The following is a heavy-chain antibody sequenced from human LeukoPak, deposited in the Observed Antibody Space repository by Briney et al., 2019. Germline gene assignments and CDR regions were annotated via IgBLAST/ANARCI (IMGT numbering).Heavy chain of an antibody. D-gene: IGHD3-3*01. Sequence: SETLSLTCTVSGYSISSGYYWGWIRQPPGKGLEWIGSIYHSGSTYYNPSLKSRVTISVDTSKNQFSLKLSSVTAADTAVYYCARDIRGPNSDYDFWSGPSYYYMDVWGKGTTVTVSS. CDR1: GYSISSGYY. V-gene: IGHV4-38-2*02. CDR3: ARDIRGPNSDYDFWSGPSYYYMDV. CDR2: IYHSGST. J-gene: IGHJ6*03.